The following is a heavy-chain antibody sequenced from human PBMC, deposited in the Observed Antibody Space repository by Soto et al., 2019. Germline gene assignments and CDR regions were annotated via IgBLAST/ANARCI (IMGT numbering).Heavy chain of an antibody. CDR2: IIPIFGTA. J-gene: IGHJ4*02. D-gene: IGHD3-22*01. Sequence: QVQLVQSGAEVKKPGSSVKVSCKASGGTFSSYAISWVRQAPGQGLEWMGGIIPIFGTANYAQKFQGRVTITADESPSTAYMELSSPRSEDTAVYYCARDPVHYYDSSGGFDYWGQGTLVTVSS. CDR3: ARDPVHYYDSSGGFDY. V-gene: IGHV1-69*12. CDR1: GGTFSSYA.